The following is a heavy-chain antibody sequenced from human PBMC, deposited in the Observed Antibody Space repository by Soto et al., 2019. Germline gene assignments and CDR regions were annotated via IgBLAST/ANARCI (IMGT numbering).Heavy chain of an antibody. CDR2: IYYSXST. D-gene: IGHD6-13*01. V-gene: IGHV4-39*01. CDR1: GGSINSSSYY. J-gene: IGHJ1*01. CDR3: ARRQSRSWYGL. Sequence: XXTLSLTCTVSGGSINSSSYYWGWIRQPXGRGMEWIWXIYYSXSTYYTQSLKXXVTISVDTXKNQLSLKLSSVNDADKDVYYCARRQSRSWYGLWGKGTLVTVYS.